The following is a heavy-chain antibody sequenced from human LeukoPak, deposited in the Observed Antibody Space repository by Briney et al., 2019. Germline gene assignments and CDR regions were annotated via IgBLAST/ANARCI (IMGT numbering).Heavy chain of an antibody. V-gene: IGHV3-74*01. CDR1: GFTFSSYW. D-gene: IGHD2-2*01. Sequence: GGSLRLSCAASGFTFSSYWMHWVRQAPGKGLVWVSRINSDGSSTSYADSVKGRFTISRDNAKNTLYLQMNSLRAEDTAVYYCARHHKRYCSSTSCYGDAFDIWGQGTMVTVSS. CDR3: ARHHKRYCSSTSCYGDAFDI. CDR2: INSDGSST. J-gene: IGHJ3*02.